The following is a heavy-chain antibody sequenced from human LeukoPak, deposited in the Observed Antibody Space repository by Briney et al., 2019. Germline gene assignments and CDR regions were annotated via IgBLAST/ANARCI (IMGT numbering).Heavy chain of an antibody. V-gene: IGHV4-30-4*01. D-gene: IGHD3-9*01. CDR1: GGSISSGDYY. CDR3: ARGLVNPYDAFDI. CDR2: IYYSGST. Sequence: NPSQTLSLTWTVSGGSISSGDYYWSWIRQPPGKGLEWIGYIYYSGSTYYNPSLKSRVTISVDTSKNQFSLKLSSVTAADTAVYYCARGLVNPYDAFDIWGQGTMVTVSS. J-gene: IGHJ3*02.